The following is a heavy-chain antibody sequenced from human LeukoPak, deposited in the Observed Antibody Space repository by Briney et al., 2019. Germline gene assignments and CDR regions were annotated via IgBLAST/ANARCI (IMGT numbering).Heavy chain of an antibody. CDR3: ARARVRSYSYDSDGSYTSDWIFDL. V-gene: IGHV4-59*11. D-gene: IGHD3-22*01. J-gene: IGHJ2*01. Sequence: SETLSLTCIVSGGSITSHYWSWIRQPPGKGLEWIGYIYDTGNTNYNPSLRGRVTISLGTSKDQFSLRLSSVTAADTAVYYCARARVRSYSYDSDGSYTSDWIFDLWGRGTLVTVSS. CDR1: GGSITSHY. CDR2: IYDTGNT.